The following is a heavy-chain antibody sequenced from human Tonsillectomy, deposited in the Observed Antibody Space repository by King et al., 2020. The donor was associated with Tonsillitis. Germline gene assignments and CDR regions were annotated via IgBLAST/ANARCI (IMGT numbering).Heavy chain of an antibody. V-gene: IGHV5-51*01. CDR1: GYSFSSYW. CDR2: VYPGDSDA. D-gene: IGHD6-19*01. J-gene: IGHJ3*01. CDR3: ARERVVGTAGGFDL. Sequence: QLVQSGAEVKKPGESLKISCKGSGYSFSSYWIVWVRQMPGKGLEWVGLVYPGDSDARYSPPSQGQVTMSADKSTKTAYLQWSSLKASDTALYYCARERVVGTAGGFDLWGQGTMVTVSS.